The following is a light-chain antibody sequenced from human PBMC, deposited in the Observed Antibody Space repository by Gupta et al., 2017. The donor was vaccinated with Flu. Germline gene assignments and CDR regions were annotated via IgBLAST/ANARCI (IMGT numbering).Light chain of an antibody. CDR1: SNDVGGYNR. CDR3: SSHAGRVTWV. J-gene: IGLJ1*01. Sequence: QARSVSGSPGQSVTIACTGTSNDVGGYNRVSWYEQRPGKAPKLILYDVTERPSGVPDRFSGSKSGNTASLTISGLQADDEADYYCSSHAGRVTWVFGPGTTVTVL. CDR2: DVT. V-gene: IGLV2-11*01.